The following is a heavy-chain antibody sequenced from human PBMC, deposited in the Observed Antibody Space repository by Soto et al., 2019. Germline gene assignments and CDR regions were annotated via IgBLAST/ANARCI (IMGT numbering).Heavy chain of an antibody. CDR3: ASLSPIRNNWTYFDY. V-gene: IGHV4-59*01. D-gene: IGHD1-1*01. Sequence: QVQLQESRPGLVKPSETLSLTCTVSDGSISSYYWGWIRQPPGKGLEWIGYIFYTGRTNYNPSLQSRVTTSVDTSKNQFSLKLSSVTAADTALYYCASLSPIRNNWTYFDYWGQGTLVTVSS. CDR1: DGSISSYY. J-gene: IGHJ4*02. CDR2: IFYTGRT.